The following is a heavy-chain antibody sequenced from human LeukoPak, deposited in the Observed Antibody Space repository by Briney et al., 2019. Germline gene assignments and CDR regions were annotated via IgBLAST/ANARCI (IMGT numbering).Heavy chain of an antibody. CDR2: IYYSGST. V-gene: IGHV4-59*01. CDR3: ARSIGGGFGELGVDY. J-gene: IGHJ4*02. Sequence: SETLSLTCTVSGGSISSYYWSWIRQPPGKGLEWIGDIYYSGSTNYNPSLKSRVTISVDTSKNQFSLKLSSVTAADTAVYYCARSIGGGFGELGVDYWGQGTLVTVSS. CDR1: GGSISSYY. D-gene: IGHD3-10*01.